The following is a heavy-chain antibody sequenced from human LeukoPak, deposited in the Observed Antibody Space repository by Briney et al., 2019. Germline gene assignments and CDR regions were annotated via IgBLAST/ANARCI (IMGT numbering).Heavy chain of an antibody. V-gene: IGHV5-51*01. CDR2: IYPVDSDT. CDR1: GSRFTSYW. CDR3: ARHGHYGGNSVAFDI. D-gene: IGHD4-23*01. Sequence: GEPLKISCQGSGSRFTSYWFGWARQLPGKGLEWMGIIYPVDSDTRYSPSFQGQVTISADKSISTAYLQWSSLKASDTAMYYCARHGHYGGNSVAFDIWGQGTMVTVSS. J-gene: IGHJ3*02.